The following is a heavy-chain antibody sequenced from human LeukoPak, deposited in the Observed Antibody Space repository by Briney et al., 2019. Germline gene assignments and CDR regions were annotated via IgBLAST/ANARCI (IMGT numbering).Heavy chain of an antibody. D-gene: IGHD4-23*01. CDR1: GFTFSSYA. Sequence: GRSLRLSCAASGFTFSSYAMHWVRQAPGKGLEWVAVISYDGSNKYYADSVKGRFTISRDNSKNTLYLRMNSLRAEDTAVYYCARRAGGYSHPYDYWGQGILVTVSS. CDR3: ARRAGGYSHPYDY. CDR2: ISYDGSNK. J-gene: IGHJ4*02. V-gene: IGHV3-30*14.